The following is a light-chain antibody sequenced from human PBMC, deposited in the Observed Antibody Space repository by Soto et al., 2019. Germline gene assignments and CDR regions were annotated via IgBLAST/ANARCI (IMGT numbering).Light chain of an antibody. CDR2: GAS. CDR3: QQYTGPPTT. Sequence: ETIFPPSPDPLSLSPGERAPLSCRARQTVSSNYLAWCQQRPGQAPRLLIYGASTRAAGIPDRFSGSGSGTDFTLTITRLEPEDSAVYFCQQYTGPPTTFGQGTRLDIK. J-gene: IGKJ5*01. V-gene: IGKV3-20*01. CDR1: QTVSSNY.